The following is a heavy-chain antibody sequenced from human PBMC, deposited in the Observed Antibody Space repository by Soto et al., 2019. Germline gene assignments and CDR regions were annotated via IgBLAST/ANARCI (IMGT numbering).Heavy chain of an antibody. Sequence: QVQLQESGPGLVKPSQTLSLICTVSGGSINSGGYYWNWIRQHPGKGLEWIGYIYYSGSTYYNPFLRSRVIISADTSENQFSLKLSSVTAADTPEYFYASRYRQSGYSSSWVFDYWGQGPLVNISS. CDR2: IYYSGST. CDR3: ASRYRQSGYSSSWVFDY. CDR1: GGSINSGGYY. J-gene: IGHJ4*02. D-gene: IGHD6-13*01. V-gene: IGHV4-31*03.